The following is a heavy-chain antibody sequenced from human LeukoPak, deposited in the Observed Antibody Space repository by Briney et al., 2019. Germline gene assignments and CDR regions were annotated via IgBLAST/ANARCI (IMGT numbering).Heavy chain of an antibody. CDR1: GGSISSYY. J-gene: IGHJ4*02. CDR3: ARDLYGGNAPD. V-gene: IGHV4-59*01. D-gene: IGHD4-23*01. Sequence: SETLSLTYTVSGGSISSYYWSWIRQPPGKGLEWIGYIYYSGSTNYNPSLKSRVTISVDTSKNQFSLKLSSVTAADTAVYYCARDLYGGNAPDWGQGTLVTVSS. CDR2: IYYSGST.